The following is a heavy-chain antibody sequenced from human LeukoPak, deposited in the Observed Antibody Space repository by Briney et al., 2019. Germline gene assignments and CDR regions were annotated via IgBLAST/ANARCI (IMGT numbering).Heavy chain of an antibody. D-gene: IGHD3-22*01. CDR2: ISYDGSNK. Sequence: PGGSLRLSCAASGFTFSSYAMHWVRQAPGKGLEWVAVISYDGSNKYYADSVKGRFTISRDNSKNTLYLQMNSLRAEDTAVYYCARDPDYYDSSRFDYWGQGTLVTVSS. V-gene: IGHV3-30-3*01. CDR3: ARDPDYYDSSRFDY. J-gene: IGHJ4*02. CDR1: GFTFSSYA.